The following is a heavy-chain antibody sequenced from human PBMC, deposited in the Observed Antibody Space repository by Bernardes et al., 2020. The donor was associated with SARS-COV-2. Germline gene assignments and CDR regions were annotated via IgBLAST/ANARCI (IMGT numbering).Heavy chain of an antibody. CDR1: GGSVSSGSYY. Sequence: SETLSLTCTVSGGSVSSGSYYWSWIRQPPGKGLEWIGYIYYSGSTNYNPSLKSRVTISVDTSKNQFSLKLSSVTAADTAVYYCARVGGYSYGYPFDYWGQGTLVTVSS. V-gene: IGHV4-61*01. J-gene: IGHJ4*02. CDR3: ARVGGYSYGYPFDY. CDR2: IYYSGST. D-gene: IGHD5-18*01.